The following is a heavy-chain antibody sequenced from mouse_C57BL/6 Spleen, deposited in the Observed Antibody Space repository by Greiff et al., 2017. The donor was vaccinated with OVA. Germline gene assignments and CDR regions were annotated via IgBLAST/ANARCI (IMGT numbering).Heavy chain of an antibody. D-gene: IGHD2-5*01. V-gene: IGHV1-52*01. CDR2: IDPSDSET. CDR3: ARAGVDYSKRNDAMGC. CDR1: GYTFTSYW. J-gene: IGHJ4*01. Sequence: VQLQQPGAELVRPGSSVKLSCKASGYTFTSYWMHWVKQRPIQGLEWIGNIDPSDSETHYNQKFKDKATLTVDKSSSTAYMKLSSLRSEDSAGYYCARAGVDYSKRNDAMGCWGQGTSVTVSS.